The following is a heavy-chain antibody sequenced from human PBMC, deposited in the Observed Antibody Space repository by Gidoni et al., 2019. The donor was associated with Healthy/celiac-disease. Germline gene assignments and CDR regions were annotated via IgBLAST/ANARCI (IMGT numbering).Heavy chain of an antibody. D-gene: IGHD3-3*01. Sequence: QVQLQESGPGLVKPSQTLSLTCTVSAGSIRRGGYYWSWIRQHPGKGLEWIGYIYYSGSTYYNPSLKSRVTISVDTSKNQFSRKLSSVTAADTAVYYCARGEILEWFNYWGQGTLVTVSS. CDR3: ARGEILEWFNY. CDR2: IYYSGST. J-gene: IGHJ4*02. CDR1: AGSIRRGGYY. V-gene: IGHV4-31*03.